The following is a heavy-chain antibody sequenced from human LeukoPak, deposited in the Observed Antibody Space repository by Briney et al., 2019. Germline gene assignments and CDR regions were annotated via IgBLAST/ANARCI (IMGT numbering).Heavy chain of an antibody. CDR3: ARDRWFGEARRFDY. J-gene: IGHJ4*02. D-gene: IGHD3-10*01. Sequence: GGSLRLSCAVSGFTFTDTYMTWIRQAPGKGLESLSYISPSGTDISYADSVKGRFTISRDNAKNTLYLQMNSLRAEDTAVYYCARDRWFGEARRFDYWGQGTLVTVSS. V-gene: IGHV3-11*04. CDR1: GFTFTDTY. CDR2: ISPSGTDI.